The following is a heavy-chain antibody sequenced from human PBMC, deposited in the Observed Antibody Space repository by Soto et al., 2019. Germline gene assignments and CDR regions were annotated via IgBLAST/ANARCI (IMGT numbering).Heavy chain of an antibody. V-gene: IGHV1-69*01. Sequence: QVQLVQSGAEVKKPGSSVRVSCKASGGTFSSHAFTWVRQAPGQGLEWMGGIIPMFGTPNYAQEFQGILTNHAESGTSYLELRSLRAEDTAVFFCARDRVVGDGYSFGVFDLWGQGTLVTVSS. J-gene: IGHJ4*02. CDR1: GGTFSSHA. D-gene: IGHD5-18*01. CDR3: ARDRVVGDGYSFGVFDL. CDR2: IIPMFGTP.